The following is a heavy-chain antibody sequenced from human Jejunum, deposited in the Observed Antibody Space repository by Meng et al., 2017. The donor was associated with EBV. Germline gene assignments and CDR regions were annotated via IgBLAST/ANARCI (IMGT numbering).Heavy chain of an antibody. J-gene: IGHJ4*02. CDR2: TYYRSKWYN. V-gene: IGHV6-1*02. Sequence: QAHGHQPGPGLAKPSQTLSLTCAISGDSGFSHSDNWDWIRQSPSRGLEWLGRTYYRSKWYNHYAVSVKSPITVNPDTSKNQFSLQLNSVTPEDTAVYYCARRLQTDGFDWWGQGTLVTVSS. CDR1: GDSGFSHSDN. D-gene: IGHD5-18*01. CDR3: ARRLQTDGFDW.